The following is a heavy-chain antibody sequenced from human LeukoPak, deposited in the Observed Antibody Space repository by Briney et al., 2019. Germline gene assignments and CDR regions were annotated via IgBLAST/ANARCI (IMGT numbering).Heavy chain of an antibody. CDR3: ASSYYDILTGPRLNWFDP. V-gene: IGHV4-34*01. D-gene: IGHD3-9*01. CDR2: INHSGST. J-gene: IGHJ5*02. Sequence: PSETLSLTRAVYGGSFSGYYWSWIRQPPGKGLEWIGEINHSGSTNYNPSLKSRVTISVDTSKNRFSLKLSSVTAADTAVYYCASSYYDILTGPRLNWFDPWGQGTLVTVSS. CDR1: GGSFSGYY.